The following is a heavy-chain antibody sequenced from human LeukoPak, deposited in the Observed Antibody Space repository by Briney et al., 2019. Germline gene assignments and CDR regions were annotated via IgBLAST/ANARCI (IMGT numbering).Heavy chain of an antibody. D-gene: IGHD2-2*01. J-gene: IGHJ3*02. CDR3: ARSRCSSISCASRGAFDI. V-gene: IGHV4-4*07. Sequence: LETLSLTCNVSGGSISNYYWSWIRQPAGKGLELIGRIYTSGSTNYNPSLKSRVTMSVDTSKNQFSLKLSSVTAADTAVYYCARSRCSSISCASRGAFDIWGQGTMVTVSS. CDR2: IYTSGST. CDR1: GGSISNYY.